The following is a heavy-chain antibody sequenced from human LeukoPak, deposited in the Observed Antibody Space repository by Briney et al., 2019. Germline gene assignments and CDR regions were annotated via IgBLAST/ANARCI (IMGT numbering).Heavy chain of an antibody. V-gene: IGHV1-8*03. CDR2: MNPNSGNT. J-gene: IGHJ4*02. Sequence: GASVKVSCKASGYTFTNYDINWVRQATGQGLEWMGYMNPNSGNTGYAQKFQDRVTITSGTSISTAYMELSSLRSDDTAVYYCAREGLDYWGQGTLVTVSS. CDR3: AREGLDY. CDR1: GYTFTNYD.